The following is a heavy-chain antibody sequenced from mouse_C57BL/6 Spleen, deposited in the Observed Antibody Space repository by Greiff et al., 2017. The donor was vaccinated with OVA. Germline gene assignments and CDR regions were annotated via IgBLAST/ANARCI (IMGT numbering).Heavy chain of an antibody. CDR2: INPSTGGT. Sequence: EVQLQESGPELVKPGASVKISCKASGYSFTGYYMNWVKQSPEKSLEWIGEINPSTGGTTYNQKFKAKATLTVDKSSSTAYMQLKSLTSEDSAVYYCALDDGYSFAYWGQGTLVTVSA. CDR1: GYSFTGYY. D-gene: IGHD2-3*01. V-gene: IGHV1-42*01. J-gene: IGHJ3*01. CDR3: ALDDGYSFAY.